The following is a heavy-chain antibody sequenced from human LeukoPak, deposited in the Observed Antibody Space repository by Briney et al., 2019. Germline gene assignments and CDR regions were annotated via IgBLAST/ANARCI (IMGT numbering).Heavy chain of an antibody. CDR3: ARDNYYYDMGDY. CDR1: GFTFRSYG. J-gene: IGHJ4*02. D-gene: IGHD3-10*01. Sequence: GGSLRLSCAASGFTFRSYGMSWVRQAPGKGPEWVSSISSSGSYIYYADSMRGRFTISRDNAKNSLYLQMNSLKAEDTAVYYCARDNYYYDMGDYWGQGTLVTVSS. CDR2: ISSSGSYI. V-gene: IGHV3-21*06.